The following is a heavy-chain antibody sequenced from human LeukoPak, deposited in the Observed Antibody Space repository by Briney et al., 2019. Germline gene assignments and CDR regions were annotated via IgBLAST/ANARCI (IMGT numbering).Heavy chain of an antibody. Sequence: PSETLSLTCAVSGGSISSGGYSWSWIRQPPGKGLEWIGYIYHSGSTYYNPSLKSRVTISVDTSKNQFSLKLSSVTAADTAVYYCARHRRYYDSSGSEWSDAFDIWGQGTMVTVSS. J-gene: IGHJ3*02. CDR3: ARHRRYYDSSGSEWSDAFDI. CDR1: GGSISSGGYS. D-gene: IGHD3-22*01. V-gene: IGHV4-30-2*03. CDR2: IYHSGST.